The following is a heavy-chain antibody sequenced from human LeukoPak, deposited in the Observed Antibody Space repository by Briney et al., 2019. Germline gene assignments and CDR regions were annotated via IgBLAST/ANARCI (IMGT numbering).Heavy chain of an antibody. CDR1: GGSISSYY. V-gene: IGHV4-59*08. CDR2: IYYSGST. CDR3: ASAHDYGDYVPLYFDY. Sequence: PSETLSLTCTVSGGSISSYYWSWIRQPPGKGLGWNGYIYYSGSTNYNPSLKSRVTISVDTSKNQFSLKLSSVTAADTAVYYCASAHDYGDYVPLYFDYWGQGTLVTVSS. D-gene: IGHD4-17*01. J-gene: IGHJ4*02.